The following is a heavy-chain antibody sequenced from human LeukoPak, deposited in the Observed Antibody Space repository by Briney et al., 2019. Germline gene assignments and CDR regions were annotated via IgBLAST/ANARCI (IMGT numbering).Heavy chain of an antibody. Sequence: GGSLRLSCAASGFTFSSYAMSWVRQAPGKGLEWVSAISGSGGSTYYADSVKGRFTISGDNSKNTLYLQMNSLRAEDTAVYYCAKSVYYYGSGSSNWGQGTLVTVSS. CDR2: ISGSGGST. D-gene: IGHD3-10*01. J-gene: IGHJ4*02. CDR1: GFTFSSYA. CDR3: AKSVYYYGSGSSN. V-gene: IGHV3-23*01.